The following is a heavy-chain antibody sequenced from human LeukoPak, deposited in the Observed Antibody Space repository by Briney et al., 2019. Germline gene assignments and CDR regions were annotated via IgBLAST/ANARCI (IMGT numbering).Heavy chain of an antibody. CDR3: AKAFPRGSERDAFAF. Sequence: GGSLRLSCAASGFTFSSYSMSWVRQAPGKGLEWVSLISGSGDTTNYADSVKGRFTISRDNSKNTLYLQMNSLGADDTAVYYFAKAFPRGSERDAFAFWGQGTLVTVSS. V-gene: IGHV3-23*01. CDR1: GFTFSSYS. CDR2: ISGSGDTT. D-gene: IGHD3-16*01. J-gene: IGHJ3*01.